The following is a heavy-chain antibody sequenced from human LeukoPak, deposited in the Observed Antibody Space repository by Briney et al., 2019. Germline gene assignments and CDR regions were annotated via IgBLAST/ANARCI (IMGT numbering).Heavy chain of an antibody. CDR1: GYTSTSYG. J-gene: IGHJ6*03. V-gene: IGHV1-18*01. CDR2: ISAYNGNT. D-gene: IGHD6-19*01. Sequence: GASVKVSCKASGYTSTSYGISWVRQAPGQGLEWMGWISAYNGNTNYAQKLQGRVTMTTDTSTSTAYMELRSLRSDDTAVYYCAREGIAVADNYYMDVWGKGTTVTVSS. CDR3: AREGIAVADNYYMDV.